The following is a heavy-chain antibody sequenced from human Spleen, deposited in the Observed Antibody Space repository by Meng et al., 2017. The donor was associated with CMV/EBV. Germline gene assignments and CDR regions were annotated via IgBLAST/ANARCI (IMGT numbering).Heavy chain of an antibody. D-gene: IGHD1-26*01. CDR2: ISGSGGST. J-gene: IGHJ4*02. CDR1: GFTFSSYG. Sequence: GESLKISCAASGFTFSSYGMSWVRQAPGKGLEWVSVISGSGGSTYYADSVKGRFTISRDNSKNTLYLQMNSLRAEDTAVYYCAKGYSGSYWVYFDYWGQGTLVTVSS. CDR3: AKGYSGSYWVYFDY. V-gene: IGHV3-23*01.